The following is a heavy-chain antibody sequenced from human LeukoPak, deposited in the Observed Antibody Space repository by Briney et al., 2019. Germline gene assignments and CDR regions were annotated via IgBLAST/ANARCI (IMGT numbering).Heavy chain of an antibody. J-gene: IGHJ4*02. CDR1: GFTFSSYG. V-gene: IGHV3-30*18. CDR2: ISYDGSNK. Sequence: GGSLRLSCAASGFTFSSYGMHWVRHAPGKGLEWVAVISYDGSNKYYADSVKGRFTISRDNSKNTLYLQMNSLRAEDTAVYYCAKGPSLFDYWGQGTLVTVSS. CDR3: AKGPSLFDY.